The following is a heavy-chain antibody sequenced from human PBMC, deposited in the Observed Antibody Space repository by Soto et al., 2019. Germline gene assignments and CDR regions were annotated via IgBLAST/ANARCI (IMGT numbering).Heavy chain of an antibody. V-gene: IGHV4-59*01. Sequence: QVQLQESGPGLVKPSETLSLTCTVSGGYISSYYWSWIRQPPGKGLEWIGYIYYSGSTNSNPSLNAPVTTSVDTPKHHFSLKLSSVSAADTALYYCPRILPPGNYYYYYMDVWGKGTTVTFSS. J-gene: IGHJ6*03. CDR2: IYYSGST. CDR1: GGYISSYY. CDR3: PRILPPGNYYYYYMDV. D-gene: IGHD1-26*01.